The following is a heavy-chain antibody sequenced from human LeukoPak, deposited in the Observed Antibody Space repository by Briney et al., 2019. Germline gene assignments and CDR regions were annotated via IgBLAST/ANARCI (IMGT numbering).Heavy chain of an antibody. CDR1: GSTLTELS. D-gene: IGHD3-10*01. CDR3: ATDWPQYGVFDY. Sequence: ASVKVSLKVSGSTLTELSMHWVRQAPGNGREGMGGFDPEDGETIYAQKFQGRVTMTQDTSTDTAYMELSSLRSEDTAVYYCATDWPQYGVFDYWGQGTLVTVSS. J-gene: IGHJ4*02. V-gene: IGHV1-24*01. CDR2: FDPEDGET.